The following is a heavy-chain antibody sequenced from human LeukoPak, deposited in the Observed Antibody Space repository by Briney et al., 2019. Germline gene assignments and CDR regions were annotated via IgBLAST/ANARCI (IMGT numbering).Heavy chain of an antibody. Sequence: PSETLSLTCTVSGGXLSSYHCSWIRQPAGKGLEWIGRIYASGNTNYNPSLQSRVTMSVDTSKNQFSLNLSSVTAADTAVYFCARVWDAVFDYWGQGTLVTVSS. CDR1: GGXLSSYH. D-gene: IGHD1-26*01. J-gene: IGHJ4*02. CDR2: IYASGNT. CDR3: ARVWDAVFDY. V-gene: IGHV4-4*07.